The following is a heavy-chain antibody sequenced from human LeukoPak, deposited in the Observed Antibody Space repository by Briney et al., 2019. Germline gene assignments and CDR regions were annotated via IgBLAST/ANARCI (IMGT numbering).Heavy chain of an antibody. J-gene: IGHJ4*02. CDR3: ARHSPVGNFYFDY. CDR1: GGSISNSSSY. CDR2: IYYSGST. V-gene: IGHV4-39*01. Sequence: SETLSLTCTVSGGSISNSSSYWGWIRQPPGKGLEWIGSIYYSGSTYYNPSLKSRVTISVDTSKNQFSLKLSSVTAADTAVYYCARHSPVGNFYFDYWGQGTLVTVSS. D-gene: IGHD1-26*01.